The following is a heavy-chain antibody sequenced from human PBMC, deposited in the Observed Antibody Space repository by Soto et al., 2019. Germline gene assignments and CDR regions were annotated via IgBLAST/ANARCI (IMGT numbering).Heavy chain of an antibody. CDR3: AKDTTITMIVVVIPNFDY. CDR1: GFTFSSYA. Sequence: LRLSCAASGFTFSSYAMSWVRQAPGKGLEWVSAISGSGGSTYYADSVKGRFTISRDNSKNTLYLQMNSLRAEDTAVYYCAKDTTITMIVVVIPNFDYWGQGTLVTVSS. CDR2: ISGSGGST. V-gene: IGHV3-23*01. D-gene: IGHD3-22*01. J-gene: IGHJ4*02.